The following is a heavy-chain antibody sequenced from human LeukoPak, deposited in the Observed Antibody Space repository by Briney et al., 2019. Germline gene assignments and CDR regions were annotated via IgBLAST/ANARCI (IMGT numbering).Heavy chain of an antibody. J-gene: IGHJ5*02. V-gene: IGHV1-8*01. Sequence: GASAKVSCKASGYTFTNYDINWVRQATGQGLEWMGYMKPNSGNTGYAQKFQGRVTMTRNTSISTAYMELSSLRSEDTAVYYCARTASAYSSWFDPWGQGTLVTVSS. CDR1: GYTFTNYD. CDR3: ARTASAYSSWFDP. D-gene: IGHD6-19*01. CDR2: MKPNSGNT.